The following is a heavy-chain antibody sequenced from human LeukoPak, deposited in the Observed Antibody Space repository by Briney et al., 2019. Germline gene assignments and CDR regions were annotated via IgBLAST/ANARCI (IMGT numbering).Heavy chain of an antibody. V-gene: IGHV4-61*01. CDR3: ARGWAAAGSFDY. J-gene: IGHJ4*02. CDR2: IYYSGST. D-gene: IGHD6-13*01. CDR1: GGSVSSGSYY. Sequence: SETLSLTCTVSGGSVSSGSYYWSWIRQPPGKGLEWIGYIYYSGSTNYNPSLKSRVTISVDTSKNQFSLKLSSVTAADTAVYYCARGWAAAGSFDYWGQGTLVTVSS.